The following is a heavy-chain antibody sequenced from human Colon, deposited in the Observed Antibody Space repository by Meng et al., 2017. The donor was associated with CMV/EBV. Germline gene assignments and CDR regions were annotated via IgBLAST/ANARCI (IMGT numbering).Heavy chain of an antibody. CDR2: INPADGST. CDR1: GYTFRNYE. J-gene: IGHJ6*01. Sequence: ASVKVSCKASGYTFRNYEMHWVRRAPGQGLEWVGMINPADGSTTYAQSFQGRVTMTRDTSTSIAYMEWRSLRSDDSAVYYCARDWQGANYYYYGMDVWGQGTTVTVSS. V-gene: IGHV1-46*01. CDR3: ARDWQGANYYYYGMDV. D-gene: IGHD3-16*01.